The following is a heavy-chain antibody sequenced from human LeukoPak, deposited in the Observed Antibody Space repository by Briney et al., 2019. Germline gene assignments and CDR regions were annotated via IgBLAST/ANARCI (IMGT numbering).Heavy chain of an antibody. D-gene: IGHD3-22*01. V-gene: IGHV3-23*01. CDR3: AKSNLYDSSGYYHAYFNY. CDR1: GFTFSSYA. CDR2: ISGSGGST. J-gene: IGHJ4*02. Sequence: RTGGSLRLSCAASGFTFSSYAMSWVRQAPGEGLVWVSGISGSGGSTYYADSVKGRFTISRDNSKNTLYLQMNSLRAEDTAVYYCAKSNLYDSSGYYHAYFNYWGQGTLVTVSS.